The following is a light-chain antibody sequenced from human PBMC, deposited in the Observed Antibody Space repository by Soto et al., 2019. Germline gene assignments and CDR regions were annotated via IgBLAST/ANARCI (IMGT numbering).Light chain of an antibody. CDR1: QIVSTY. CDR3: QQRTNWLT. CDR2: DAS. V-gene: IGKV3-11*01. J-gene: IGKJ3*01. Sequence: EIVLTQSPATLSLSPGERVTLSCRASQIVSTYLAWYQQKPGQAPRLLIYDASDRATGIPARFSGSGSGTDFTLTISSLEPEDSAVYYCQQRTNWLTFGPGTKVDIK.